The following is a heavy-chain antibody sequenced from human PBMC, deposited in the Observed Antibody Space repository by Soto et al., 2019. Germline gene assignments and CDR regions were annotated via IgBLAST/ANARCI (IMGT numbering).Heavy chain of an antibody. J-gene: IGHJ5*02. D-gene: IGHD2-15*01. V-gene: IGHV4-59*08. CDR2: TSYTATS. Sequence: PSETLSLTCTVSGGSVTNSYWNWIRQSPGKGLEWIGHTSYTATSIYNPSLRSRVTISMDTSNNQVSLTLNSVTAADSAVYYCARRSQMASAWPTYSTWLDPWGQGTVVTVSS. CDR3: ARRSQMASAWPTYSTWLDP. CDR1: GGSVTNSY.